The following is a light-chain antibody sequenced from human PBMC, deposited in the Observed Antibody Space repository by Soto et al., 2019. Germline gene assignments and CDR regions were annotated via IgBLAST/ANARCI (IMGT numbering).Light chain of an antibody. CDR1: SSNIGSNT. V-gene: IGLV1-44*01. CDR2: RNN. J-gene: IGLJ1*01. Sequence: QSVLTQPPSTSGTPGQRVTISCSGSSSNIGSNTVNWYQQLPGTAPKLLIYRNNQRPSGVPDRFSGSKSGTSASLAISGLQSEDEADYYCAAWDGSLKGYVFGTGTKRTVL. CDR3: AAWDGSLKGYV.